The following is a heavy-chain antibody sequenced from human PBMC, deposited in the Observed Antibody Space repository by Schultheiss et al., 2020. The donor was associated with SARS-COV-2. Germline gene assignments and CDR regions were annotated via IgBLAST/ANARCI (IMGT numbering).Heavy chain of an antibody. J-gene: IGHJ6*02. CDR3: KQWLVDYYGMDV. Sequence: GGSLRLSCKASEYTFTGYYMHWVRQATGQGLEWMGWMNPNSGNTGYAQKFRGRVTITSGRSVSTAYMELSSLRFEDMVVHQSKQWLVDYYGMDVWGQGTTVTVSS. V-gene: IGHV1-8*03. CDR1: EYTFTGYY. CDR2: MNPNSGNT. D-gene: IGHD6-19*01.